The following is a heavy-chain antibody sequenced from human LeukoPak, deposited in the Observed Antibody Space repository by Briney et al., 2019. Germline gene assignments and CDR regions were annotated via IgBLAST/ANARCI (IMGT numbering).Heavy chain of an antibody. CDR1: GGSISSGGYY. J-gene: IGHJ4*02. D-gene: IGHD4-17*01. V-gene: IGHV4-31*03. Sequence: PSQTLSLTCTVSGGSISSGGYYWSWVRQHPGEGLEWIGYIYYSGSTYYNPSLKSRVTISVDTSKNQFSLKLSSVTAADTAVYYCARNTVTTVMFDYWGQGTLVTVSS. CDR2: IYYSGST. CDR3: ARNTVTTVMFDY.